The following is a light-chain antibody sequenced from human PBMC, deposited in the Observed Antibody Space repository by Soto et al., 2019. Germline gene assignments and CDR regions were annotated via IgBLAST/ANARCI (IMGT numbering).Light chain of an antibody. Sequence: QCVLTQPPSASGTPGQRVTISCSGSSSNIGSNYVYWYQQLPGTAPKLLIYRNNQRPSGVPDRFSGSQSGTSASLAISGLRSEDEAYFYCAAWDDSLSGLVFGGGTQLTVL. CDR2: RNN. V-gene: IGLV1-47*01. J-gene: IGLJ2*01. CDR1: SSNIGSNY. CDR3: AAWDDSLSGLV.